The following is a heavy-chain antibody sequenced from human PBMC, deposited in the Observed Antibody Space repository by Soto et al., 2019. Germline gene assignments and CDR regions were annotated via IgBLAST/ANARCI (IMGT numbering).Heavy chain of an antibody. Sequence: GGSLRLSCAASEFTFSNYWMHWVRQAPGKGLVWVSRISSDGTGTGYADSVKGRFTISRDNAKNTLYLRMNSLRAEDTAVYYCVRDQYSGYDRAFDIWGQGTMVTVSS. CDR3: VRDQYSGYDRAFDI. D-gene: IGHD5-12*01. CDR2: ISSDGTGT. J-gene: IGHJ3*02. V-gene: IGHV3-74*01. CDR1: EFTFSNYW.